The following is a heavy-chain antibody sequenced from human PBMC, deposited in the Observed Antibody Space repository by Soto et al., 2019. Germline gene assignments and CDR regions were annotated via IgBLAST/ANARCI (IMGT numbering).Heavy chain of an antibody. CDR2: ISGGGGST. CDR1: GFTFSSYA. CDR3: AKVSYRDVYYYYGMDV. Sequence: GGSLRLSCAASGFTFSSYAMSWVRQAPGKGLEWVSAISGGGGSTYYADSVKGRFTISRDNSKNTLYLQMNSLRAEDTAVYYCAKVSYRDVYYYYGMDVWGQGTTVTVSS. V-gene: IGHV3-23*01. J-gene: IGHJ6*02.